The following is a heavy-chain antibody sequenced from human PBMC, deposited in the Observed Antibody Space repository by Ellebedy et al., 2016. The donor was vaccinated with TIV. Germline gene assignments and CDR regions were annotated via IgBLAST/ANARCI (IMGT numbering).Heavy chain of an antibody. CDR3: ARDEYYGSGTYYKEEMSNWFDP. CDR1: GFTFSSYG. V-gene: IGHV3-30*05. CDR2: ISFDGNHK. J-gene: IGHJ5*02. D-gene: IGHD3-10*01. Sequence: PGGSLRLSCAASGFTFSSYGMHWVRQAPGKGLEWMAVISFDGNHKYYADSVKGRFTISRDNSKNTLYLQMNSLRAEDTAVFYCARDEYYGSGTYYKEEMSNWFDPWGPGTLVTVSS.